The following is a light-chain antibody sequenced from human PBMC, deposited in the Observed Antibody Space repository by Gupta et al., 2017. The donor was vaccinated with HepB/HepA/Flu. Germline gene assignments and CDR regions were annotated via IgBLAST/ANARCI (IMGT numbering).Light chain of an antibody. CDR3: QSYDSSLSGSV. J-gene: IGLJ3*02. CDR1: SSNIGAGYD. V-gene: IGLV1-40*01. Sequence: QSVLTQPPSVSGAPGQRVTISCTGSSSNIGAGYDVHWYQHLPGTAPKLLIYGNTNRPSGVPDRFSGSKSGTSASLAITGLQAEDEADYDGQSYDSSLSGSVFGGGTKLTGL. CDR2: GNT.